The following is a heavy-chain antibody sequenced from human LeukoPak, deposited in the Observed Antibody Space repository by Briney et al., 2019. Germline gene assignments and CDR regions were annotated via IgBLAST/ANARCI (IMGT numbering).Heavy chain of an antibody. CDR3: ARDTAMVRGFYFDY. Sequence: ASVKVSCKASGYTFTGYYMHWVRQAPGQGLEWMGWISAYNGNTNYVQKLQGRVTMTTDTSTSTAYMELRSLRSDDTAVYYCARDTAMVRGFYFDYWGQGTLVTVSS. V-gene: IGHV1-18*04. CDR1: GYTFTGYY. CDR2: ISAYNGNT. J-gene: IGHJ4*02. D-gene: IGHD3-10*01.